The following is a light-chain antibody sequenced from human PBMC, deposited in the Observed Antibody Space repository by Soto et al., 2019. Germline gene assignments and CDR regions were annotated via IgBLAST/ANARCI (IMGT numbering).Light chain of an antibody. Sequence: EIVLTQSPATLSLSPGERATLSCRASQSVSGYLAWYQQKPGQAPRLLMYDASNRATGIPARFSGSGSGTDFTLNISSLGPEDFAVYYCQQRRNWPSTFGGGNKVEIK. J-gene: IGKJ4*01. V-gene: IGKV3-11*01. CDR1: QSVSGY. CDR3: QQRRNWPST. CDR2: DAS.